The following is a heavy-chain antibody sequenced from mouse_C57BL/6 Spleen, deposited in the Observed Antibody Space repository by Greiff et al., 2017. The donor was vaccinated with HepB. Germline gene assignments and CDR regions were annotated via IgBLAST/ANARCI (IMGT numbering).Heavy chain of an antibody. Sequence: QVHVKQSGAELVRPGASVTLSCKASGYTFTDYEMHWVKQTPVHGLEWIGAIDPETGGTAYNQKFKGKAILTADKSSSTAYMELRSLTSEDSAVYYCTRWITGTLDYWGQGTTLTVSS. CDR3: TRWITGTLDY. J-gene: IGHJ2*01. V-gene: IGHV1-15*01. CDR1: GYTFTDYE. CDR2: IDPETGGT. D-gene: IGHD4-1*01.